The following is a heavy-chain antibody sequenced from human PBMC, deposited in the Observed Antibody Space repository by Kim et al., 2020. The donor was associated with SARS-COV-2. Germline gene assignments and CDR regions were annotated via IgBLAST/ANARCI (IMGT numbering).Heavy chain of an antibody. CDR3: ATSGFGYSYGRYYYGSGQEDV. CDR1: GGSISSSYW. CDR2: IYHSGST. Sequence: SETLSLTCAVSGGSISSSYWWSWVRQPPGKGLEWIGEIYHSGSTNYDPSLKSRVTISVDKSKNQFSLKLSSVTAADTAVYYCATSGFGYSYGRYYYGSGQEDVWGQGTTVTVSS. D-gene: IGHD3-10*01. V-gene: IGHV4-4*02. J-gene: IGHJ6*02.